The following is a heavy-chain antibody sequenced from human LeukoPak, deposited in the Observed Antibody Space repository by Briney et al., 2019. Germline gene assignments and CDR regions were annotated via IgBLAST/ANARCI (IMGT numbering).Heavy chain of an antibody. CDR3: AGAGIAVAGNAEYFLH. D-gene: IGHD6-19*01. J-gene: IGHJ1*01. V-gene: IGHV5-10-1*01. CDR2: IDPSDSYT. Sequence: GESLKISCKGSGYSFTSYWISWVRQMPGKGLEWMGRIDPSDSYTNYSPSFQGHVTISADKSISTAYLQWSSLKASDTAMYYCAGAGIAVAGNAEYFLHWGQGTLVTVSS. CDR1: GYSFTSYW.